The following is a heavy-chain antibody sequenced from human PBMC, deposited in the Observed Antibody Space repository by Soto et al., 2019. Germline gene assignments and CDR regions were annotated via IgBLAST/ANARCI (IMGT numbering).Heavy chain of an antibody. CDR2: IIPIFGTA. J-gene: IGHJ4*02. V-gene: IGHV1-69*01. CDR3: ARDRDIVATIRLAFDY. D-gene: IGHD5-12*01. CDR1: GGTFSSYA. Sequence: QVQLVQSGAEVKKPGSSVKVSCKASGGTFSSYAISWVRQAPGQGLEWMGGIIPIFGTANYAQKFQSRVTITADESTSTAYMELSSLRSEDTAVYYCARDRDIVATIRLAFDYWGQGTLVTVSS.